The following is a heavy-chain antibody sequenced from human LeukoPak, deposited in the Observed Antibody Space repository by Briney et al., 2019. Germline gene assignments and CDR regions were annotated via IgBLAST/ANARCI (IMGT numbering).Heavy chain of an antibody. CDR1: GYTFARYY. D-gene: IGHD4-23*01. CDR2: INPSGGST. Sequence: ASVKVSCKASGYTFARYYIHWVRQAPGQGLEWMGIINPSGGSTSYAQKFQGRVTMTRDTSTSTVYMELSSLRSEDTAVYYCARGDGGNSGPRRAFDYWGQGTLVTVSS. J-gene: IGHJ4*02. V-gene: IGHV1-46*01. CDR3: ARGDGGNSGPRRAFDY.